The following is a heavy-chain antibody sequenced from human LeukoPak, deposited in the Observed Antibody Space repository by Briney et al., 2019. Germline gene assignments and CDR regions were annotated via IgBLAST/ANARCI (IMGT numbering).Heavy chain of an antibody. CDR3: ARHKDYYYSYMDV. CDR1: GDSISTSSYY. Sequence: SETLSLTCSVSGDSISTSSYYWGWIRQPPGKGLVWIGTIYYSGSTYYNPSLTSRVTISVDTSKNQFSLKLSSVTAADTAVYYCARHKDYYYSYMDVWGKGTTVTISS. CDR2: IYYSGST. J-gene: IGHJ6*03. V-gene: IGHV4-39*01.